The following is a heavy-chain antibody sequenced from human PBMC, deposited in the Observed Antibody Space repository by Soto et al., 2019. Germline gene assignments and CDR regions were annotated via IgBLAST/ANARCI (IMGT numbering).Heavy chain of an antibody. CDR2: ISYDGSNK. Sequence: GGSLRLSFAASGFTFSSYGMHWVRQAPGKGLEWVAVISYDGSNKYYADSVKGRFTISRDNSKNTLYLQMNSLRAEDTAVYYCAKERAPAAIVHYYGMDVWGQGTTVTVSS. CDR3: AKERAPAAIVHYYGMDV. CDR1: GFTFSSYG. D-gene: IGHD2-2*01. J-gene: IGHJ6*02. V-gene: IGHV3-30*18.